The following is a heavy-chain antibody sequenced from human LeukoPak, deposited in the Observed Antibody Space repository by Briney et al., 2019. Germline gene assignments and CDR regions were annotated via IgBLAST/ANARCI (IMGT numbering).Heavy chain of an antibody. D-gene: IGHD6-13*01. Sequence: PGGSLRLSCAASGFTLSSYWMSWVHQAPGKGLEWVANIKYDGSEKDYVDSVKGRFTISRDDAKNSLYLQMNSLRAEDTAVYYCARDIAPAGLFFDYWGQGTLVTVSS. CDR2: IKYDGSEK. CDR3: ARDIAPAGLFFDY. CDR1: GFTLSSYW. J-gene: IGHJ4*02. V-gene: IGHV3-7*01.